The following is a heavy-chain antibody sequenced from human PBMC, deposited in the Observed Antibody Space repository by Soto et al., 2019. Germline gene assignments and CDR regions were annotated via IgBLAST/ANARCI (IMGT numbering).Heavy chain of an antibody. D-gene: IGHD3-9*01. CDR1: GFTFDDYA. V-gene: IGHV3-9*01. J-gene: IGHJ4*02. Sequence: EVQLVESGGGLVQPGRSLRLSCAASGFTFDDYAMHWVRQAPGKGLEWVSGISWNSGSIGYADSVKGRFTISRDNAKNSLYLQMNSLRAEDTALYYCAKDGVGGEGDVLTGYYRFLDYWGQGTLVTVSS. CDR3: AKDGVGGEGDVLTGYYRFLDY. CDR2: ISWNSGSI.